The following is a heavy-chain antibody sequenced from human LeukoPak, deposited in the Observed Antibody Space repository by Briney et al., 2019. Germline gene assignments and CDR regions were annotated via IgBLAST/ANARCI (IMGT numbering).Heavy chain of an antibody. D-gene: IGHD3-3*01. CDR1: GGSFSGYY. J-gene: IGHJ5*02. Sequence: KPSETLSLTCAVYGGSFSGYYWSWIRQPPGKGLEWIGEINHSGSINYNPSLKSRVTISVDTPKNQFSLKLSSVTAADTAVYYCARGTYYDFWSGYRGGWFDPWGQGTLVTVSS. V-gene: IGHV4-34*01. CDR3: ARGTYYDFWSGYRGGWFDP. CDR2: INHSGSI.